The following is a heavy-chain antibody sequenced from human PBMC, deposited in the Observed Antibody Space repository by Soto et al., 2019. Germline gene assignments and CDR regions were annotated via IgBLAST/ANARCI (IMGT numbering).Heavy chain of an antibody. CDR2: MSGSDGST. CDR3: VRGSGWEHVF. D-gene: IGHD3-10*01. CDR1: GFTFSNHG. V-gene: IGHV3-23*01. J-gene: IGHJ4*02. Sequence: EVQLLESGGGLVQPGGSLRLSCVASGFTFSNHGMSWVRQAPGKGLEWVSGMSGSDGSTYYADSVKGRFTISRDNSKNTLYMQMNHLRDEDTALYYCVRGSGWEHVFWGQGTLVTVSS.